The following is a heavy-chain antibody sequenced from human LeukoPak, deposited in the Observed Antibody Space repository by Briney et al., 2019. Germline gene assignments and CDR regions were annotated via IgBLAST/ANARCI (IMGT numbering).Heavy chain of an antibody. CDR1: GGSISSGDYY. Sequence: PSETLSLTCTVSGGSISSGDYYWSWIRQPPGKGLEWIGYIYYSGSTYYNPSLKSRVTISVDTSKNQFSLKLSSVTAADTAVYYCARHSRSGLAPDWGQGTLVTVSS. V-gene: IGHV4-30-4*08. CDR3: ARHSRSGLAPD. CDR2: IYYSGST. J-gene: IGHJ4*02. D-gene: IGHD3-3*01.